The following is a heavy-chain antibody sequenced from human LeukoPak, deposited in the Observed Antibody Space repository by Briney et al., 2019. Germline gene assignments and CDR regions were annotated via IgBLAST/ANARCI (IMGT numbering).Heavy chain of an antibody. D-gene: IGHD1-7*01. V-gene: IGHV4-39*07. CDR2: IYYSGST. CDR3: ARESTGNYQDGYVSSFAFDI. CDR1: GASISSSNYY. J-gene: IGHJ3*02. Sequence: TSETLSLTCNVSGASISSSNYYWGWIRQPPGKGLEWIGNIYYSGSTYYNPSLKSRVTISVDTSKNQFSLKLSSVTAADTAVYYCARESTGNYQDGYVSSFAFDIWGQGTMVTVSS.